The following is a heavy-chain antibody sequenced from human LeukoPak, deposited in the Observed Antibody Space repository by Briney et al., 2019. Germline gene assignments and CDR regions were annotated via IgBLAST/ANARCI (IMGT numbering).Heavy chain of an antibody. V-gene: IGHV1-2*02. Sequence: ASVKVSCKASGYTSTGYYMHWARQAPGQGLEWMGWINPNSGGTNYAQNIQGRATMTRDTSASTAYMERSRLRSDNTAVYYCARDVGPTLGVDTAMLFDYWGQGTLVTVSS. J-gene: IGHJ4*02. CDR3: ARDVGPTLGVDTAMLFDY. CDR1: GYTSTGYY. D-gene: IGHD5-18*01. CDR2: INPNSGGT.